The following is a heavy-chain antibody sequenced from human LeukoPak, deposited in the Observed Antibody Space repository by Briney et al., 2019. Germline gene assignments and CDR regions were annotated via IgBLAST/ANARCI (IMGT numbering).Heavy chain of an antibody. V-gene: IGHV3-21*01. D-gene: IGHD3/OR15-3a*01. CDR1: GFAFSSYD. CDR3: ARGDSFDY. J-gene: IGHJ4*02. Sequence: GGSLRLSCAASGFAFSSYDMNWVRQAPGKGLEWVSSISSRSSHIYYADSVKGRFTISRDNAKNSLYLQMNSLRAEDTGVYYCARGDSFDYWGQGTLVTVSS. CDR2: ISSRSSHI.